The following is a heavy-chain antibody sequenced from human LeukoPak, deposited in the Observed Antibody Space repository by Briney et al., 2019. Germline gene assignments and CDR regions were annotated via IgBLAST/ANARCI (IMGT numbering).Heavy chain of an antibody. CDR2: MNPNSGNT. J-gene: IGHJ4*02. CDR1: GYTFTSYD. V-gene: IGHV1-8*01. Sequence: ASVKVSCKASGYTFTSYDINWVRQATGRVLEWMGWMNPNSGNTGYAQKFQGRVTMTRNTSISTAYMELSSLRSEDTAVYYCASRYYDSSGYNYWGQGTLVTVSS. D-gene: IGHD3-22*01. CDR3: ASRYYDSSGYNY.